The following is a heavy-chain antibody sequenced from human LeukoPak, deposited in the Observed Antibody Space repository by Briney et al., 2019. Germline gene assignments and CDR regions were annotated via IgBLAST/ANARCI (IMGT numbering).Heavy chain of an antibody. V-gene: IGHV1-69*13. CDR3: ARGGSIVVVVAATYYFDY. CDR2: SIPIFGKA. J-gene: IGHJ4*02. D-gene: IGHD2-15*01. Sequence: SEKVSCKASGATFSSYAISWVRHGPGQGLEWIGESIPIFGKADYAQKFQGRDTITADESTSTAYMELSSLRSEDTAVYYCARGGSIVVVVAATYYFDYWGQGTLVTVSS. CDR1: GATFSSYA.